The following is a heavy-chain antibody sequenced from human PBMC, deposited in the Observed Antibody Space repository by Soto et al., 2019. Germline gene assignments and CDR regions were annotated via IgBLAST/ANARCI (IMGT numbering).Heavy chain of an antibody. Sequence: QVQLQESGPGLVKPSGTLSLTCAVSGGSMSRSYWWTWLRQSPGKGLEWPGEINERGEYNYAPSFSSRVTKSVDKSKNHFSVIMTSVTAADTAIYCCARVGSGWYAPLDYWGQGTLVTVSS. CDR1: GGSMSRSYW. V-gene: IGHV4-4*01. J-gene: IGHJ4*02. D-gene: IGHD6-19*01. CDR2: INERGEY. CDR3: ARVGSGWYAPLDY.